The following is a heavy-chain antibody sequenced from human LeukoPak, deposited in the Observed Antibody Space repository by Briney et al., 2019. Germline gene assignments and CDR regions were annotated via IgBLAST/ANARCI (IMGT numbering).Heavy chain of an antibody. CDR1: GFTFSSYA. D-gene: IGHD2-2*01. V-gene: IGHV3-23*01. Sequence: GGSLRLSCAASGFTFSSYAMIWVRQAPGKGLEWVSAISGSGGSTYYADSVKGRFIISRDNSKNMLYLKMNSLRAEDTAVYYCAKRRDTVVVPAAIDCWGQGTLVTVSS. CDR3: AKRRDTVVVPAAIDC. J-gene: IGHJ4*02. CDR2: ISGSGGST.